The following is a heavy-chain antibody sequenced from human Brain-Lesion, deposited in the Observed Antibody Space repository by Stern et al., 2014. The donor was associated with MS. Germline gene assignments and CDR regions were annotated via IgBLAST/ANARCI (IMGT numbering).Heavy chain of an antibody. V-gene: IGHV4-30-2*01. J-gene: IGHJ4*02. D-gene: IGHD1-26*01. CDR2: IYESGST. CDR1: GGSISSGTYS. Sequence: MQLVESGSGLVKPSQTLSLSCAVSGGSISSGTYSWSWIRQTPGKGLEWIGYIYESGSTYFNPPLRSLCPISIDRSRTQFSLKLTSVTAADTAMYYCARGIAPLVGASPLFDSWGQGTLVTVSS. CDR3: ARGIAPLVGASPLFDS.